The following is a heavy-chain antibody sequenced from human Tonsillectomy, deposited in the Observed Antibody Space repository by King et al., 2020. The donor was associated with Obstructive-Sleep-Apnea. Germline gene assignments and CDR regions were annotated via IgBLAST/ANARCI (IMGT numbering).Heavy chain of an antibody. Sequence: LQLQESGSGLVKPSQTLSLTCAVSGDSISSGAYSWSWIRQPPGKGLEWIGYIYHSGSTYYNPSLKSRVTISVDRSKNQFSLKLNSVTAADTAVYYCAREVAIFGVVGGYLDLWGRGSLVTVSS. CDR2: IYHSGST. J-gene: IGHJ2*01. CDR3: AREVAIFGVVGGYLDL. V-gene: IGHV4-30-2*01. CDR1: GDSISSGAYS. D-gene: IGHD3-3*01.